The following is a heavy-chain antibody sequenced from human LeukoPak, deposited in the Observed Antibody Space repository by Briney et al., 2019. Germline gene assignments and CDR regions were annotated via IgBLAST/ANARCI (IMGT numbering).Heavy chain of an antibody. V-gene: IGHV4-61*02. CDR3: ARSPSAGWFDP. Sequence: SETLSLTGTVSGGSIISGSYYWSWIRQPAGKGLEWIGRISSSGNTNYNPSLKSRVTISIDTSKNQFSLKLSSVTAADTAVYYCARSPSAGWFDPWGQGTLVTVSS. J-gene: IGHJ5*02. CDR2: ISSSGNT. CDR1: GGSIISGSYY.